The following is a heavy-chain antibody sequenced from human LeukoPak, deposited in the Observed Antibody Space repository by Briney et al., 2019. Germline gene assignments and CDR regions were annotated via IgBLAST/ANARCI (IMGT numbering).Heavy chain of an antibody. Sequence: GGSLRHSRVDSGFTLSDYYMSSSPAAPGEGRWWVSYISSSGSTIYYADSVKSRFTISRDNAKNSLYLQMNSLRAEDTAVYYCARVPMYYYYYMDVWGKGTTATVSS. CDR2: ISSSGSTI. CDR1: GFTLSDYY. J-gene: IGHJ6*03. D-gene: IGHD1-1*01. V-gene: IGHV3-11*04. CDR3: ARVPMYYYYYMDV.